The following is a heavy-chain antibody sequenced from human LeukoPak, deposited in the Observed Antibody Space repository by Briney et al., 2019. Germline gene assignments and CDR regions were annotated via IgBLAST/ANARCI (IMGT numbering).Heavy chain of an antibody. CDR1: GFTFSNAW. V-gene: IGHV3-15*01. J-gene: IGHJ4*02. CDR2: IKSKTDGGTT. D-gene: IGHD6-19*01. Sequence: KTGGSLRLSCAASGFTFSNAWMSWVRQAPGKGLEWVGRIKSKTDGGTTDYAAPVKGRFTISRDDSKNTLYLQMNSLKTEDTAVYYCTTFWAGSGWYAPFDYWGQGTLVTVSS. CDR3: TTFWAGSGWYAPFDY.